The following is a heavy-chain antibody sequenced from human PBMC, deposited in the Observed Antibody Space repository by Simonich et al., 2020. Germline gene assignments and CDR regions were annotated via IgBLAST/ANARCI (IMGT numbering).Heavy chain of an antibody. V-gene: IGHV3-7*01. CDR2: IKKEGSEK. D-gene: IGHD7-27*01. CDR1: GFNLSSYW. CDR3: ARDGLGTAYYYYMDV. J-gene: IGHJ6*03. Sequence: EVQLVESGGGLVQPGGSLGPPVSASGFNLSSYWMRWVRQATGKGRGGVAKIKKEGSEKNYGDTWKGRFTISRDNAKNSLYMQMNSLRAEDTAVYYCARDGLGTAYYYYMDVWGKGTTVTVSS.